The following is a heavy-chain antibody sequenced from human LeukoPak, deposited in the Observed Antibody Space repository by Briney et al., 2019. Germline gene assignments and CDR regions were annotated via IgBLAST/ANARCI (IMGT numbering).Heavy chain of an antibody. Sequence: AGGSLRLSCAASQFTFSSYWMSWVRQAPGKGLEWVANIKEDGSKTYYVDSVKGRFTISRDNAKNSLYLQMNSLRAEDTALNYCARYVTALDYWGQGTLVTVSS. J-gene: IGHJ4*02. CDR3: ARYVTALDY. CDR2: IKEDGSKT. D-gene: IGHD2-21*02. CDR1: QFTFSSYW. V-gene: IGHV3-7*03.